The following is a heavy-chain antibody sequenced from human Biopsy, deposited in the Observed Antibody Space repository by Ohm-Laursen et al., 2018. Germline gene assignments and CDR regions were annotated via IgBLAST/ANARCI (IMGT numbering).Heavy chain of an antibody. V-gene: IGHV4-31*03. CDR3: ARLGSGDYFPTFFDF. CDR1: GVSIHGGRYY. CDR2: IFYSANT. D-gene: IGHD5-12*01. J-gene: IGHJ4*02. Sequence: TLSLTCTVSGVSIHGGRYYWNWIRHHPGTGLEWIGNIFYSANTYYNPSLKSRVTISVDTSKNQFSLKLSSVTAADTAVYYCARLGSGDYFPTFFDFWGQGALVTVSS.